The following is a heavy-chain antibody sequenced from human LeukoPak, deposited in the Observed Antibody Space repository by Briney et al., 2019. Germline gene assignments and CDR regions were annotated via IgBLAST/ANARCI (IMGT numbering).Heavy chain of an antibody. Sequence: PSETLSLTCTVSGGSISSSSYYWGWIRQPPGKGLEWIGSIYYSGSTYYNPSLKSRVTISVDTSKNQFSLKLSSVTAADTAVYYCATRNYYYYYYMDVWGKGTTVTVSS. CDR1: GGSISSSSYY. J-gene: IGHJ6*03. CDR2: IYYSGST. CDR3: ATRNYYYYYYMDV. V-gene: IGHV4-39*01.